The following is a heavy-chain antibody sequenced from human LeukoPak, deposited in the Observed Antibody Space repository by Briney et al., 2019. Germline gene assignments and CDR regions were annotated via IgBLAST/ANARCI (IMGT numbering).Heavy chain of an antibody. Sequence: GASVKVSCKASGYTFAHYGISWVRQAPGQGLEWIGWISVHNGNTKYAQRIQGRATLTTDTSTNTAYMELRSLRSDDTAVYYCAKVTYYYDSNGDGQGRIVFDYWGQGTLVTVSS. J-gene: IGHJ4*02. D-gene: IGHD3-22*01. V-gene: IGHV1-18*01. CDR1: GYTFAHYG. CDR2: ISVHNGNT. CDR3: AKVTYYYDSNGDGQGRIVFDY.